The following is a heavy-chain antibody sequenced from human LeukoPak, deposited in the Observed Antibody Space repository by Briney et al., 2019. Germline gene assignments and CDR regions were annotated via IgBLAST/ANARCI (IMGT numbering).Heavy chain of an antibody. V-gene: IGHV1-18*01. Sequence: ASVKVSCKASGYTFTSYGISWVRQAPGQGLEWMGWISAYNGNTNYAQKLQGRVTMTTDTSTSTAYMELSRLRSDDTAVYYCATWGSYCGGDCYSEGAGYWGQGTLVTVSS. CDR2: ISAYNGNT. CDR1: GYTFTSYG. J-gene: IGHJ4*02. D-gene: IGHD2-21*02. CDR3: ATWGSYCGGDCYSEGAGY.